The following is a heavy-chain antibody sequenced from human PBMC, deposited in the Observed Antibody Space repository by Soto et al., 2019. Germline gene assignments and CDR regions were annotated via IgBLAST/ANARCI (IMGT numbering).Heavy chain of an antibody. CDR1: GYTFTSYA. J-gene: IGHJ4*02. V-gene: IGHV1-3*01. Sequence: QVQLVQSGAEVKKPGASVKVSCKASGYTFTSYAMHWVRQAPGQRLEWMGWINAGNGNTKYSQKFQGRVTITRDTSASTAYMELSSLRSEDTAVYYCALTKYYYGSGSYYSFDYWGQGTLVTVSS. CDR3: ALTKYYYGSGSYYSFDY. D-gene: IGHD3-10*01. CDR2: INAGNGNT.